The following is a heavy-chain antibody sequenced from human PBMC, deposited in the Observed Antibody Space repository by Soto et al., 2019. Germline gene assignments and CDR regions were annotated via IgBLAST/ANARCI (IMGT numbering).Heavy chain of an antibody. CDR3: ASHDPGARFDP. CDR2: INPNNGAT. D-gene: IGHD1-1*01. V-gene: IGHV1-2*02. CDR1: RYIFTAYF. J-gene: IGHJ5*02. Sequence: QVQLVQSGAEVKKPGASVKVSCKAPRYIFTAYFMHWVRQAPGQGLEWTGWINPNNGATHYGLSFQGRVTMTWDTSISTAYMELSSLRSDDTAVYYCASHDPGARFDPWGQGTLVIVSS.